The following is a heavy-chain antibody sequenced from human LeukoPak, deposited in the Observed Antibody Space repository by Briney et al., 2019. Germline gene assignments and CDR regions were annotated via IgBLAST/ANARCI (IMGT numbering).Heavy chain of an antibody. D-gene: IGHD3-10*01. CDR2: IYHSGST. CDR3: ARVNHYGAGDY. Sequence: SETLSLTCSVSGGSISSTDYYWGWIRQPPGKGLEWIGYIYHSGSTYYNPSLKSRVTISVDRSKNQFSLKLSSVTAADTAVYYCARVNHYGAGDYWGQGTLVTVSS. CDR1: GGSISSTDYY. J-gene: IGHJ4*02. V-gene: IGHV4-39*07.